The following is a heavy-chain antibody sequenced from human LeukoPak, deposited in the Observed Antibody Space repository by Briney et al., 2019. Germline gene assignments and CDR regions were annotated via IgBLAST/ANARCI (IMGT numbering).Heavy chain of an antibody. CDR1: GGSIRSSH. D-gene: IGHD7-27*01. V-gene: IGHV4-4*07. J-gene: IGHJ5*02. Sequence: SETLSLTCTVSGGSIRSSHWSWIRQPAGKGLEWIAIIYNSGGTNYNPSLKSRVTISRDTSKNQFSLTLTSVTAADAAVYYCASDLTVPPYNWFDPWGQGTLVTVSS. CDR3: ASDLTVPPYNWFDP. CDR2: IYNSGGT.